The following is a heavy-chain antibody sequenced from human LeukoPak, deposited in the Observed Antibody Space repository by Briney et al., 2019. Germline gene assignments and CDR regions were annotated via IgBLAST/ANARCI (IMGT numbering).Heavy chain of an antibody. J-gene: IGHJ3*01. V-gene: IGHV3-23*01. Sequence: GGSLRLSCAASGFTFSSYAMNWVRQVPGKGLEWVSGITHTGGNTYYADSVKGRFTISRDNSKSTLYLQMNSLRAEDTAVYYCAKDFSNWGFFYDAWGQGTMVTVSS. CDR2: ITHTGGNT. D-gene: IGHD7-27*01. CDR3: AKDFSNWGFFYDA. CDR1: GFTFSSYA.